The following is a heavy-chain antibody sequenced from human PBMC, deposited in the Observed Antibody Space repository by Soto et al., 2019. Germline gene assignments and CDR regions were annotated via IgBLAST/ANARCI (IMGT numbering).Heavy chain of an antibody. V-gene: IGHV3-30-3*01. J-gene: IGHJ6*02. Sequence: GGSLRLSCAASGFTFSSYATHWVRQAPGKGLEWVAVISYDGSNKYYADSVKGRFTISRDNSKNTLYLQMNSLRAEDTAVYYCARDPGYYGSGSSSTTYYYYGMDVWGQGTTVTVSS. CDR3: ARDPGYYGSGSSSTTYYYYGMDV. CDR2: ISYDGSNK. D-gene: IGHD3-10*01. CDR1: GFTFSSYA.